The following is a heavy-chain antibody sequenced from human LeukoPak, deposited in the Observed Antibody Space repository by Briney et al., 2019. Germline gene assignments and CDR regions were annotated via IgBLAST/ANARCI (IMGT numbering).Heavy chain of an antibody. D-gene: IGHD3-22*01. CDR3: AKEHYTNKYDSSGYFDY. Sequence: GGSLRLSCAASGFTFTKYAMHWVRQAPGKGLEWVALISKDGSNEDYVDSVKGRFTISRDNSKNTLYLQMNSLRAEDAAVYYCAKEHYTNKYDSSGYFDYWGQGTLVTVSS. CDR1: GFTFTKYA. V-gene: IGHV3-30*18. CDR2: ISKDGSNE. J-gene: IGHJ4*02.